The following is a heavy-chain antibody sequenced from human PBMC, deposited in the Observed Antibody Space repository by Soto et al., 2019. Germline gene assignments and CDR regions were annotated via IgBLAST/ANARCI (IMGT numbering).Heavy chain of an antibody. CDR3: ARSYRSGELVPTAP. CDR1: AVTFTSYF. CDR2: INPNGGST. Sequence: ASVKVSCKAPAVTFTSYFMHWVRQAPGHGLEWIGVINPNGGSTKFAQTFQGRVTMTGDTSTSTVYMELRSLGSEDTAIYYCARSYRSGELVPTAPWGQGTTVTVSS. V-gene: IGHV1-46*01. D-gene: IGHD2-2*01. J-gene: IGHJ6*02.